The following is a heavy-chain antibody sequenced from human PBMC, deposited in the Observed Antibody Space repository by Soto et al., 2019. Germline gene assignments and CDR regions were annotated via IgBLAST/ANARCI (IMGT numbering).Heavy chain of an antibody. Sequence: GGSLRISCAASGFTFSSYAMSWVRQAPGKGLEWVSAISGSGGSTYYADSVKGRFTISRDNSKNTLYLQMNSLRAEDTAVYYCAKGVHYEFWSGYSPYYFDYWGQGTLVTVCS. V-gene: IGHV3-23*01. CDR1: GFTFSSYA. D-gene: IGHD3-3*01. CDR2: ISGSGGST. CDR3: AKGVHYEFWSGYSPYYFDY. J-gene: IGHJ4*02.